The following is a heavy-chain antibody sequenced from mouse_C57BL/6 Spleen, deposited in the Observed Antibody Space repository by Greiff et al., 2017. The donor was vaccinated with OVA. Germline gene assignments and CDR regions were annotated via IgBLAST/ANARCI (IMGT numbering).Heavy chain of an antibody. J-gene: IGHJ2*01. D-gene: IGHD2-2*01. CDR3: TRRVTRGYFDY. CDR1: GFTFSSYA. CDR2: ISSGGDYI. Sequence: DVMLVESGEGLVKPGGSLKLSCAASGFTFSSYAMSWVRQTPEKRLEWVAYISSGGDYIYYADTVKGRFTISRDNARNTLYLQMSSLKSEDTAMYYCTRRVTRGYFDYWGQGTTLTVSS. V-gene: IGHV5-9-1*02.